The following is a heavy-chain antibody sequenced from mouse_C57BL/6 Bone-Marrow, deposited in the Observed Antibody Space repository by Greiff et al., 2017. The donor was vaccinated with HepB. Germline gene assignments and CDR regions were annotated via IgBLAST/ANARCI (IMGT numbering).Heavy chain of an antibody. Sequence: EVQVVESGGGLVKPGGSLKLSCAASGFTFSSYAMSWVRQTPEKRLEWVATISDGGSYTYYPDNVKGRFTISRDNAKNNLYLQMSHLKSEDTAMYYCARDVGVYYYGSIYFDYWGQGTTLTVSS. CDR1: GFTFSSYA. V-gene: IGHV5-4*01. J-gene: IGHJ2*01. D-gene: IGHD1-1*01. CDR2: ISDGGSYT. CDR3: ARDVGVYYYGSIYFDY.